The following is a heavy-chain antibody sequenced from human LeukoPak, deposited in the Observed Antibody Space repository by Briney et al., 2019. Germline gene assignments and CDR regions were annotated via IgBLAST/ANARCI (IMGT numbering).Heavy chain of an antibody. V-gene: IGHV3-66*02. Sequence: GGSLRLSCAVSGFTVSSNYMSWVRQAQGEGRGWVSVIYSGGSTYYSDSVKGRFTSSRDNAKNTLYLQMNSLRDEDTTVYYCARDARMDYYYYYYMDGWGKGATVTVSS. D-gene: IGHD2-8*01. J-gene: IGHJ6*03. CDR3: ARDARMDYYYYYYMDG. CDR1: GFTVSSNY. CDR2: IYSGGST.